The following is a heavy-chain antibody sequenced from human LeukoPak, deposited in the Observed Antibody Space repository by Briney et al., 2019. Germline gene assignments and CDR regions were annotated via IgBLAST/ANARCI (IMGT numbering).Heavy chain of an antibody. V-gene: IGHV3-53*01. CDR2: MYSRGDT. J-gene: IGHJ2*01. CDR3: AREVSHWFFDV. Sequence: PGGSLRLSCAASGFTVSDNYMSWVRQAPGKGLEWVSVMYSRGDTYYAKSVKGRFTFSRDISKNTLYLQMIGLRTEDTAMYYCAREVSHWFFDVWGRGALVTVSS. CDR1: GFTVSDNY.